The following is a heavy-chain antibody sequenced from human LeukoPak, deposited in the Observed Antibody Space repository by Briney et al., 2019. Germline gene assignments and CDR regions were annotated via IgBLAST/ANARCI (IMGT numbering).Heavy chain of an antibody. CDR3: AREPLGPRADDDSSGYYLPTEIDY. CDR1: GFTFSSYS. D-gene: IGHD3-22*01. J-gene: IGHJ4*02. V-gene: IGHV3-21*04. CDR2: ISSSSSYI. Sequence: PGGSLRLSCAASGFTFSSYSMNWVRQAPGKGLEWVSSISSSSSYIYYADSVKGRFTITRDNAKNSLYLQMNSLRAEDTAVYYCAREPLGPRADDDSSGYYLPTEIDYWGQGTLVTVSS.